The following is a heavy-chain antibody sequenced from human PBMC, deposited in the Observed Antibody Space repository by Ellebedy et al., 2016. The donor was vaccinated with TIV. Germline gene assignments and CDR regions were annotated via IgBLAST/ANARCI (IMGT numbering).Heavy chain of an antibody. CDR1: GYTFTGYY. V-gene: IGHV1-2*02. CDR3: ARIGPWFRSSSSQLFDY. J-gene: IGHJ4*02. CDR2: INPNSGGT. Sequence: ASVKVSXXASGYTFTGYYMHWVRQAPGQGLEWMGWINPNSGGTNYAQKFQGRVTMTRDTSISTAYMELSRLRSDDTAVYYCARIGPWFRSSSSQLFDYWGQGTLVTVSS. D-gene: IGHD6-6*01.